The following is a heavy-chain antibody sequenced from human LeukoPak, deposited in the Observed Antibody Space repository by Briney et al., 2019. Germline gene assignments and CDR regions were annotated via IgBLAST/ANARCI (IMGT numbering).Heavy chain of an antibody. CDR1: GFTFSSYG. CDR2: ISYDGSNK. D-gene: IGHD1-26*01. J-gene: IGHJ4*02. V-gene: IGHV3-30*03. CDR3: AALGPSGALVGATS. Sequence: GRSLRLPCAASGFTFSSYGMHWVRQAPGKGLEWVAVISYDGSNKYYADSVKGRFTISRDNSKNTLYLQMNSLRAEDTAVYYCAALGPSGALVGATSWGQGTLVTVSS.